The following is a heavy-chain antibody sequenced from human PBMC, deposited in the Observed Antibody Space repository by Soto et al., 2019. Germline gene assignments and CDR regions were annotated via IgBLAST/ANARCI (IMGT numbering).Heavy chain of an antibody. CDR2: IYYSGST. V-gene: IGHV4-39*01. Sequence: SETLSLTCTVSGGSISSSSYYWGWIRQPPGKGLEWIGSIYYSGSTYYNPSLKSRVTISVDTSKNQFSLKLSSVTAADTAVYYCARHESWRDAIWSGYYTPYNWFDPWGQGTLVTVSS. J-gene: IGHJ5*02. CDR3: ARHESWRDAIWSGYYTPYNWFDP. D-gene: IGHD3-3*01. CDR1: GGSISSSSYY.